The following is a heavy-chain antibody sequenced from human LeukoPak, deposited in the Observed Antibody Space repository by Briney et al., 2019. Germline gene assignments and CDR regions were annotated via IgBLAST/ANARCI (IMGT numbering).Heavy chain of an antibody. CDR2: TRFDGSDK. J-gene: IGHJ6*03. D-gene: IGHD1-26*01. CDR3: EKIPQREWEIRRNYYYCYMDV. Sequence: GGSLRLSRAVSGFTLRIYDMLCAREAPGKGLEGVAYTRFDGSDKYYADSVKGRFTISSDNSKNTLYLQMNSLRAEDTAVYYCEKIPQREWEIRRNYYYCYMDVWGKGTTVTISS. V-gene: IGHV3-30*02. CDR1: GFTLRIYD.